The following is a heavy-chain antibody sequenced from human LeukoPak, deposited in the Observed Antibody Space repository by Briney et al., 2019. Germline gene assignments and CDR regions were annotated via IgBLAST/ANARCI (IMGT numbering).Heavy chain of an antibody. Sequence: SETLSLTCTVSGGSINSYYWSWIRQPPGKGLEWIGYIYYSGSTNYNPSLKSRITISVDTSKNQFSLILSSVTAADTAVYYCARQGDYRYPFDSWGQGTLVTVSS. CDR3: ARQGDYRYPFDS. CDR1: GGSINSYY. D-gene: IGHD3-16*02. V-gene: IGHV4-59*01. J-gene: IGHJ4*02. CDR2: IYYSGST.